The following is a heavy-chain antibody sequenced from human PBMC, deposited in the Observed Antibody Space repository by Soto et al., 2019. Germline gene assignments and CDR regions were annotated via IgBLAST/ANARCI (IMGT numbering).Heavy chain of an antibody. D-gene: IGHD2-8*01. CDR2: IYYSGST. CDR1: GGSISSYY. CDR3: ARPVRFPFSYYMDV. J-gene: IGHJ6*03. Sequence: PSETLSLTCTVSGGSISSYYWSWIRQPPGKGLEWIGYIYYSGSTNYNPSLKSRVTISVDTSKNQFSLKLSSVTAADTAVYYCARPVRFPFSYYMDVWGKGTTVTVSS. V-gene: IGHV4-59*08.